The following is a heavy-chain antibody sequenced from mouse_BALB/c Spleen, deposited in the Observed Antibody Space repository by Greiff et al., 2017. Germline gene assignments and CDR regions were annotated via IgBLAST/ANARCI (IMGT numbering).Heavy chain of an antibody. J-gene: IGHJ3*01. Sequence: SGAELVKPGASVKLSCTASGFNIKDTYMHWVKQRPEQGLEWIGRIDPANGNTKYDPKFQGKATITADTSSNTAYLQLSSLTSEDTAVYYCARWAYKGSLAYWGQGTLVTVSA. V-gene: IGHV14-3*02. D-gene: IGHD6-5*01. CDR2: IDPANGNT. CDR1: GFNIKDTY. CDR3: ARWAYKGSLAY.